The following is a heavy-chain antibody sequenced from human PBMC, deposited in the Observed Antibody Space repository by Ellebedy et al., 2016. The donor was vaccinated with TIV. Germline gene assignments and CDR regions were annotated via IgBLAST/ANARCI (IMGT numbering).Heavy chain of an antibody. CDR1: GFTFSNAW. CDR2: IKSKTDGGTT. CDR3: TPLEDAFDI. J-gene: IGHJ3*02. V-gene: IGHV3-15*01. Sequence: GGSLRLXCAASGFTFSNAWMSWVRQAPGKGLEWVSRIKSKTDGGTTDYAAPVKGRFTISRDDSKNTLYLQMNSLKTEDTAVYYCTPLEDAFDIWGQGTMVTVSS.